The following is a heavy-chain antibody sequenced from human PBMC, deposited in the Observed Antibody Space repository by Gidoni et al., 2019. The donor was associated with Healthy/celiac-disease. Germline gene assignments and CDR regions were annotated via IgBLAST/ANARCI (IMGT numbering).Heavy chain of an antibody. J-gene: IGHJ6*02. CDR1: GFTFSSYE. Sequence: EVQLVESGGGLVQPGGSLRLSCAASGFTFSSYEMNWVRQAPGKGLGWVSYISSSGSTIYYADSVKGRFTISRDNAKNSLYLQMNGLRAEDTAVYYCARNTIFGVWHYYGMDVWGQGTTVTVSS. CDR2: ISSSGSTI. V-gene: IGHV3-48*03. CDR3: ARNTIFGVWHYYGMDV. D-gene: IGHD3-3*01.